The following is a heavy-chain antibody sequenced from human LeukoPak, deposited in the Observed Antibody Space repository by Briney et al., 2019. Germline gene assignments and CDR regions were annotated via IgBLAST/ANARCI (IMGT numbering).Heavy chain of an antibody. Sequence: GGSLRLSCAASGFTFSNAWMSWVRQAPGKGLEWVGRIKSKTDGGTTDYAAPVKGRFTISRDDSKNTLYQQMNSLKTEDTAVYYCTTARWAGGIDYWGQGTLVTVSS. CDR2: IKSKTDGGTT. CDR1: GFTFSNAW. D-gene: IGHD3-16*01. CDR3: TTARWAGGIDY. V-gene: IGHV3-15*01. J-gene: IGHJ4*02.